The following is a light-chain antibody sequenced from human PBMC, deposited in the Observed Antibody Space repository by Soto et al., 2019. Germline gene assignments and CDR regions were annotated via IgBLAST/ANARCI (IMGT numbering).Light chain of an antibody. V-gene: IGKV3-20*01. CDR1: QSVSSSY. J-gene: IGKJ2*01. CDR2: GAS. CDR3: QQYGSSRYT. Sequence: EIVLTQSPGTLSLSPGERATLSCRASQSVSSSYLAWYQQKPGQAPRLLIYGASSRATGIPDRFSGSGSGTDFTLTISRLEPEDSAVYYCQQYGSSRYTFVQGTKLEIK.